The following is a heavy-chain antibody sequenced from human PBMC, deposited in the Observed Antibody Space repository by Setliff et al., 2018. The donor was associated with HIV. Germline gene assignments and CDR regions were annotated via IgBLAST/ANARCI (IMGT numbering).Heavy chain of an antibody. J-gene: IGHJ3*02. D-gene: IGHD3-22*01. V-gene: IGHV4-59*08. CDR1: GGSISSYY. Sequence: LSLTCTVSGGSISSYYWSWIRQPPGKGLEWIGYIYYSGSTNYNPSLKSRVTISVDTSKNQFSLRVNSVTAADTAVYYCARSLVPSGYYYGRHAFDIWGQGTKVTVSS. CDR3: ARSLVPSGYYYGRHAFDI. CDR2: IYYSGST.